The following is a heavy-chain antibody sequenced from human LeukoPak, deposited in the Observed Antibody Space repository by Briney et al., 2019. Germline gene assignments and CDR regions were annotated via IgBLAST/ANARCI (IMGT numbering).Heavy chain of an antibody. V-gene: IGHV3-23*01. Sequence: GGSLRLSCAASGFTFSSYAMSWVRQAPGKGLEWVSPISGNARRSNYADSVKGRFTISRDNSKNTLYLQMNSLRAEDTAVYYCAKGLFSSWYTPFDSWGQGTLVIVSS. CDR3: AKGLFSSWYTPFDS. J-gene: IGHJ4*02. D-gene: IGHD6-13*01. CDR2: ISGNARRS. CDR1: GFTFSSYA.